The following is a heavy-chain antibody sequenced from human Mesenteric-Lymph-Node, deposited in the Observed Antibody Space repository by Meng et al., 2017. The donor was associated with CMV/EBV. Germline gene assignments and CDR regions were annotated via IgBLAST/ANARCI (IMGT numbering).Heavy chain of an antibody. Sequence: GESLKISCAASGFTFSSYAMSWVRQAPGKGLEWVSAINAGGGSTYYADSVKGRFTITRDNSKRIFYLQMKSLRAEDTAVYYCAVPGASDALDFWGHGTVVTVSS. J-gene: IGHJ3*01. CDR1: GFTFSSYA. CDR3: AVPGASDALDF. V-gene: IGHV3-23*01. CDR2: INAGGGST.